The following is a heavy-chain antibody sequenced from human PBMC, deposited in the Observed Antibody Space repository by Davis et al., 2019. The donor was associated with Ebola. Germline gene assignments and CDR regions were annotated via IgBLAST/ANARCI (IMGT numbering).Heavy chain of an antibody. J-gene: IGHJ4*02. D-gene: IGHD5-24*01. CDR3: ARGTNGYNPGGYFDS. V-gene: IGHV5-51*01. CDR2: IYPADSDT. Sequence: GESLKISCKGSGYSFTSYWIGWVRQMPGEGLEWMGIIYPADSDTRYSPSFQGQVTISADKSINTAYLQWSSLKASDTAIYYCARGTNGYNPGGYFDSWGQGTLVTVSS. CDR1: GYSFTSYW.